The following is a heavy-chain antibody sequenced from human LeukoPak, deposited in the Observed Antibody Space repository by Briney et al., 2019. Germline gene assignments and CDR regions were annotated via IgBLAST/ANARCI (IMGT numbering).Heavy chain of an antibody. CDR3: ARERTGVKKVGYFDY. J-gene: IGHJ4*02. CDR1: GYTFTGYY. CDR2: INPNSGGT. Sequence: ASVKVSCETSGYTFTGYYMHWVRQAPGQGLEWMGWINPNSGGTNYAQKFQGRVTMTRDTSISTAYMELSRLRSDDTAVYYCARERTGVKKVGYFDYWGQGTLVTVSS. D-gene: IGHD1-14*01. V-gene: IGHV1-2*02.